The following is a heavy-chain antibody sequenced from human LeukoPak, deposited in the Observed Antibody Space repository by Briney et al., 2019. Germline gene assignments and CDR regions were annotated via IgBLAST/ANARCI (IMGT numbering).Heavy chain of an antibody. CDR2: ISYDGSNK. CDR1: GFTFSSYG. V-gene: IGHV3-30*18. J-gene: IGHJ4*02. Sequence: GGSLRLSCAASGFTFSSYGMHWVRQAPGKGLEWVAVISYDGSNKYYADSVKGRFTISRDSSKNTLYLQMNSLRAEDTAVYYCAKDGPYYYDSSGSQGWGTFDYWGQGTLVTVSS. CDR3: AKDGPYYYDSSGSQGWGTFDY. D-gene: IGHD3-22*01.